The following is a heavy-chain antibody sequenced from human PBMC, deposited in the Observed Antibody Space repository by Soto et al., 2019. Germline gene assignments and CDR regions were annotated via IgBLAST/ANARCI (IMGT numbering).Heavy chain of an antibody. CDR3: ARVGGKRVLDS. V-gene: IGHV4-30-4*01. CDR2: IFYSGNS. J-gene: IGHJ4*02. CDR1: GGSINSGDYY. D-gene: IGHD3-16*01. Sequence: SETLSLTCTVSGGSINSGDYYWSWIRQPPGKGLEWIGYIFYSGNSYYNPSLKSRVIISVDTSKNQFSLKLTSVTAADTAVYFCARVGGKRVLDSWGQGALVNVSS.